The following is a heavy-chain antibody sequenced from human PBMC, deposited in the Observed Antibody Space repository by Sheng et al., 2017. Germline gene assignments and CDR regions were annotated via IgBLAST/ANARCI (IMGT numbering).Heavy chain of an antibody. D-gene: IGHD2-15*01. CDR2: LLQWGSP. V-gene: IGHV4-61*01. CDR3: ARVSCNAGSCGHDY. J-gene: IGHJ4*02. Sequence: QVQLQESGPGLVKPFGEPVPHLHCLWWLRQQWKLLLELDPAAPREGTGVDWVYLLQWGSPTTTPPSKSRATISVDTSKNEFSLKVTSLTAADTAVYFCARVSCNAGSCGHDYWGPGTLVTVSS. CDR1: WLRQQWKLL.